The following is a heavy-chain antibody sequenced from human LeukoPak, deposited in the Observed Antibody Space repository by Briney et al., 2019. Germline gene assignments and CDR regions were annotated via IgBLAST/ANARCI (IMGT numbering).Heavy chain of an antibody. CDR2: IYYSGST. CDR3: ARTDYDLLYNWFDP. V-gene: IGHV4-59*01. D-gene: IGHD3-16*01. CDR1: GGSISSYY. J-gene: IGHJ5*02. Sequence: PSETLSLTCTVSGGSISSYYWSWIQQPPRKGLEWIGYIYYSGSTNYNPSLKSRVTISVDTSKNQFSLKLSSVTAADTAVYYCARTDYDLLYNWFDPWGQGTLVTVSS.